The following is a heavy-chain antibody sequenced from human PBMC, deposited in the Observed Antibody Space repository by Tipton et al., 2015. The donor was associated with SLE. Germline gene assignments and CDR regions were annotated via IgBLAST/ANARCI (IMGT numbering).Heavy chain of an antibody. J-gene: IGHJ6*02. CDR2: ISYDGSNK. CDR3: AKDIVVVVAARGYYGMDV. D-gene: IGHD2-15*01. CDR1: GFTFSSYG. V-gene: IGHV3-30*18. Sequence: SLRLSCAASGFTFSSYGMHWVRQAPGKGLEWVAVISYDGSNKYYADSVKGRFTISRDNSKNTLYLQMNSLRAEDTAVYYCAKDIVVVVAARGYYGMDVWCQAATVSVSS.